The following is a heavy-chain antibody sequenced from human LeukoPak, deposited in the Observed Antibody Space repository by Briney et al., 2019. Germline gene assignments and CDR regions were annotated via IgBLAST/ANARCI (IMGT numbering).Heavy chain of an antibody. CDR1: GGTFSSYT. Sequence: GSSVKVSCKASGGTFSSYTISWVRQASGQGLEWMGRIIPILGIANYAQKFQGRVTITADKSTSTAYMELSSLRSEDTAVYYCTRDQYCTNGVCQWYFDLWGRGTLVTVSS. CDR2: IIPILGIA. J-gene: IGHJ2*01. CDR3: TRDQYCTNGVCQWYFDL. V-gene: IGHV1-69*04. D-gene: IGHD2-8*01.